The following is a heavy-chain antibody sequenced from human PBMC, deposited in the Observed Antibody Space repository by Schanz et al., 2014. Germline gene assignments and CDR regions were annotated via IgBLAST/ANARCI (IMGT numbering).Heavy chain of an antibody. CDR3: AKTLFPGGTQTFGN. CDR1: GFIFGSSV. Sequence: EVQLVESGGGLVQPGGSLRLSCTASGFIFGSSVMAWVRQAPGKGLEWVSALSEGGGGTHYADSVRGRFTISRDNSKNTLYLQMNSLRAEDTAVYYCAKTLFPGGTQTFGNWGRGTLXTVSS. D-gene: IGHD2-8*02. J-gene: IGHJ4*02. V-gene: IGHV3-23*04. CDR2: LSEGGGGT.